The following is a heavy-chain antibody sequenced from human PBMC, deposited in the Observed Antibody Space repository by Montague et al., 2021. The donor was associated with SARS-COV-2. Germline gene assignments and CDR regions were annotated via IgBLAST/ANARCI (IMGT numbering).Heavy chain of an antibody. CDR1: GFTFSSYS. Sequence: SLRLSCAASGFTFSSYSMNWVRQAPGKGLEWVSSISSSSSYIYYADSAKGRFTISRDNAKNSLYLQMNSLRAEDTAVYYCAKDWGIVAHTTRDYYYYYGMDVWGQGTTVTVSS. D-gene: IGHD3-16*01. CDR2: ISSSSSYI. J-gene: IGHJ6*02. CDR3: AKDWGIVAHTTRDYYYYYGMDV. V-gene: IGHV3-21*04.